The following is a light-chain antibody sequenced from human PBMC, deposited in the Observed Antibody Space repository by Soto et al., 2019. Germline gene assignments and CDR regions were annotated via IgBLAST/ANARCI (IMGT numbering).Light chain of an antibody. J-gene: IGKJ4*01. CDR1: QSVGSN. V-gene: IGKV3-15*01. Sequence: EIVMTQSPATLSVSPGERATLSCRASQSVGSNLAWYQRRPGQAPRLLIYGASTRATGIPARFSGSGSGTEFTLTISSLQSEDFAVYYCQQYNNWPLLTFGGGTKVEIK. CDR3: QQYNNWPLLT. CDR2: GAS.